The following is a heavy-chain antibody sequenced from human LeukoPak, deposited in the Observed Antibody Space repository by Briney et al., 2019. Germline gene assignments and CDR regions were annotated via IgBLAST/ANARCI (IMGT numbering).Heavy chain of an antibody. CDR1: GVSIRSSVPITSSMLY. J-gene: IGHJ4*02. CDR3: AREAARSMVTIDY. CDR2: ISYSGGT. V-gene: IGHV4-39*07. Sequence: SETLSLTCTVSGVSIRSSVPITSSMLYWAWVRQPPGKGLEWIGDISYSGGTYYNPSLRSRVTISEDTSKNQFSLKLSSVTAADTAIYYCAREAARSMVTIDYWGQGTLVTVSS. D-gene: IGHD2-21*02.